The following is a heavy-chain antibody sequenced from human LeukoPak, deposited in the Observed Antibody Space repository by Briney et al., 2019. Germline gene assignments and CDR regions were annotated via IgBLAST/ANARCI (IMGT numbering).Heavy chain of an antibody. Sequence: WGSRRLSCAASGFTFSSYGVHWVRQVPGKGLEWVAVISYDGRNKYYADSVRGRFTISRDNSKNTLYLQMNSLTPEDTAMYYCANAVRYFHPPAYWGQGTLVTVSS. CDR2: ISYDGRNK. CDR1: GFTFSSYG. V-gene: IGHV3-30*18. CDR3: ANAVRYFHPPAY. J-gene: IGHJ4*02. D-gene: IGHD3-9*01.